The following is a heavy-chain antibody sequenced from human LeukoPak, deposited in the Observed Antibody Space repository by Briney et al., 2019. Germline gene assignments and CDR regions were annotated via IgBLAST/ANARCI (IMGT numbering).Heavy chain of an antibody. CDR3: ARELAYCGGDCYFGGVDY. CDR2: ISSSGSTI. J-gene: IGHJ4*02. D-gene: IGHD2-21*02. CDR1: GFTFSDYY. Sequence: GGSLRLSCEASGFTFSDYYMSWIRQAPGKGLEWVSYISSSGSTIYYADSVKGRFTISRDNAKNSLYLQMNSLRAEDTAVYYCARELAYCGGDCYFGGVDYWGQGTLVTVSS. V-gene: IGHV3-11*01.